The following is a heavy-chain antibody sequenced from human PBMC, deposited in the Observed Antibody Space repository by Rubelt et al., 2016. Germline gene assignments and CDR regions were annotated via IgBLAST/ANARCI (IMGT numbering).Heavy chain of an antibody. Sequence: QVQLQESGPGLVKPSETLSLTCTVSGGSITNYYWSWIRQPAGKGLEWIGRIYRTGSTKYSTSLESRVHMSKDTSKNQFSLILNSVTAADTAVYYCARVKKNSLYFYYMDVWGKGATVTVSS. CDR3: ARVKKNSLYFYYMDV. D-gene: IGHD3-9*01. V-gene: IGHV4-4*07. J-gene: IGHJ6*03. CDR2: IYRTGST. CDR1: GGSITNYY.